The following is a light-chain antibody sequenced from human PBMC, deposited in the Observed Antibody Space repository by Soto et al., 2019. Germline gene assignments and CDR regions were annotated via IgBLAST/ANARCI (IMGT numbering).Light chain of an antibody. CDR3: QSYDSSLSVVL. CDR2: GNN. Sequence: QSVLTQPPSVSGAPGQRVTISCTGSSSNIGSGYDVHWYQRLPGTAPKLPIHGNNNRPSGAPDRFSGSKSGTSASLAITGLQAEDEADYYCQSYDSSLSVVLFGGGTKVTVL. J-gene: IGLJ2*01. CDR1: SSNIGSGYD. V-gene: IGLV1-40*01.